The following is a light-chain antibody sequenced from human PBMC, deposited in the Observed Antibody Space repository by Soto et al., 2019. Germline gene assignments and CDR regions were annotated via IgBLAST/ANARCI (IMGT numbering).Light chain of an antibody. Sequence: QSALTQPASVSGSPGQSITISCTGTSSDIGGYNYVSWYQQHPGKAPKVMIYEVSKRPSGVSNRFSGSKSGNTASLTISGRQAEDEADYYCNSYTSSSTRVFGGGTKLTVL. J-gene: IGLJ2*01. CDR1: SSDIGGYNY. V-gene: IGLV2-14*01. CDR2: EVS. CDR3: NSYTSSSTRV.